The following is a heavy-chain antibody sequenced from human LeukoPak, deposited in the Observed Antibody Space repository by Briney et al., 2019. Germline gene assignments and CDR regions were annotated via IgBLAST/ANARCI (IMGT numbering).Heavy chain of an antibody. D-gene: IGHD1-1*01. CDR2: INAGNGNA. J-gene: IGHJ4*02. CDR3: ARDLNWNYFDY. CDR1: GYTFTSYA. V-gene: IGHV1-3*01. Sequence: ASVKVSCKASGYTFTSYAMHWVRQAPGQRLEWMGWINAGNGNAKYSQKFQGRVTITRDTSASTAYMELSSLRSEDTAVYYCARDLNWNYFDYWGQGTLVTVSS.